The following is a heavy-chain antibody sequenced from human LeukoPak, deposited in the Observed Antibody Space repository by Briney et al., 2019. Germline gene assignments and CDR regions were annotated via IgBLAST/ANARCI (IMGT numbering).Heavy chain of an antibody. V-gene: IGHV1-69*05. J-gene: IGHJ3*02. D-gene: IGHD3-9*01. CDR1: GGTFCSYA. CDR3: ARGLRYFDWLPAPDDAFDI. CDR2: IIPIFGTA. Sequence: GASVKVSCKASGGTFCSYAISWVRQAPGQGLEWMGRIIPIFGTANYAQKFQGRVTITTDESTSTAYMELSSLRSEDTAVYYCARGLRYFDWLPAPDDAFDIWGQGTMVTVSS.